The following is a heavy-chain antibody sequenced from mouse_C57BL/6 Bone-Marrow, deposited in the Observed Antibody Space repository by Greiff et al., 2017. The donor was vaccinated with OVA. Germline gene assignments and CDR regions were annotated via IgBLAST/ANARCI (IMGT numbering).Heavy chain of an antibody. J-gene: IGHJ3*01. CDR3: ARVLTVPWFAY. CDR1: VYTFTSYT. CDR2: INPSSGYT. Sequence: VQLQQSGAELARPGASVKMSCKASVYTFTSYTMHWVKQRPGQGLEWIGYINPSSGYTKYNQKFKDKATLTADKSSSTAYMQLSSLTSEDSAVYYCARVLTVPWFAYWGQGTLVTVSA. V-gene: IGHV1-4*01. D-gene: IGHD4-1*01.